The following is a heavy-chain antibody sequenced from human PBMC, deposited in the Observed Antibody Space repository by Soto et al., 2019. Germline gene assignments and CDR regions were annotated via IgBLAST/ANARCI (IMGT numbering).Heavy chain of an antibody. CDR2: SSDST. CDR1: GFTFSDYG. CDR3: AKGGADRDYYYYGMDV. J-gene: IGHJ6*02. V-gene: IGHV3-23*01. Sequence: EVQLLESGGGLVQPGGSLRLSCAASGFTFSDYGMNWVRQAPGKGLEWVSGSSDSTYYADSVKGRFTISRDNSKNTLYLQMNSLRAEDTAVYYCAKGGADRDYYYYGMDVWGQGTTVTVSS. D-gene: IGHD3-10*01.